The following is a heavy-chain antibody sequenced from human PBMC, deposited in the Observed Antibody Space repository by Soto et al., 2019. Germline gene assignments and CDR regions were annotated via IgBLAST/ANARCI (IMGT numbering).Heavy chain of an antibody. J-gene: IGHJ6*02. Sequence: PSETLSLTCTVSGGSISSYYCSWIRQPPGKGLEWIGYIYYSGSTNYNPSLKSRVTISVDTSKNQFSLKLSSVTAADTAVYYCARTNYGSGLYGMDVWGQGTTVTVSS. CDR1: GGSISSYY. V-gene: IGHV4-59*01. D-gene: IGHD3-10*01. CDR2: IYYSGST. CDR3: ARTNYGSGLYGMDV.